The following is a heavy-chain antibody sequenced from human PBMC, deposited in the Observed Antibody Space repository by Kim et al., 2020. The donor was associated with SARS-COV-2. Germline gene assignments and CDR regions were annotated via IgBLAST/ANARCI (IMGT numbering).Heavy chain of an antibody. J-gene: IGHJ6*02. D-gene: IGHD3-9*01. CDR3: ATYVLRYFDLYGMDV. V-gene: IGHV4-31*02. Sequence: NPALKSRVTISVDTSKNQFSLKLSSVTAADTAVYYCATYVLRYFDLYGMDVWGQGTTVTVSS.